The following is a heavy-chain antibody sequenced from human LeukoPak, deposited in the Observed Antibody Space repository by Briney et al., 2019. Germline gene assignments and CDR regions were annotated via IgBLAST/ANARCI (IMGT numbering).Heavy chain of an antibody. CDR1: GYTFTGYY. D-gene: IGHD6-13*01. CDR3: ARDIAAAGDNWFDP. J-gene: IGHJ5*02. Sequence: GASVKVSCKASGYTFTGYYMHWVRQAPGQGLEWMGWINPNSGGTNYAQKFQGRVTMTRGTSISTAYMELSRLRSDDTAVYYCARDIAAAGDNWFDPWGQGTLVTVSS. V-gene: IGHV1-2*02. CDR2: INPNSGGT.